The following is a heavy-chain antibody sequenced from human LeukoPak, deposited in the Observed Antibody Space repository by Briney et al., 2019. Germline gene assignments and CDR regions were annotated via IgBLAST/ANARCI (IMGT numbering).Heavy chain of an antibody. CDR2: ISGNGGST. CDR1: GFTFRDYA. CDR3: AKDMYSSGHAVDY. D-gene: IGHD6-19*01. V-gene: IGHV3-23*01. Sequence: GGSLRLSCAASGFTFRDYAMSWVRQAPGKGLEWVSAISGNGGSTYYADSVKGRFTISRDNSKNTLYLQMNSLRAEDTAVYYCAKDMYSSGHAVDYWGQGTLVTVSS. J-gene: IGHJ4*02.